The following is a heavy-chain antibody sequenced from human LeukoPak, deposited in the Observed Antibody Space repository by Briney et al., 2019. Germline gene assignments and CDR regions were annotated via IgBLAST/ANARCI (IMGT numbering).Heavy chain of an antibody. V-gene: IGHV4-38-2*02. J-gene: IGHJ3*02. CDR1: GYSISSGYY. CDR2: IYHSGST. D-gene: IGHD1-26*01. Sequence: PSETLSLTCAVSGYSISSGYYWGWIRQPPGKGLEWIGSIYHSGSTYYNPSLKSRVTISVDTSKNHFSLKLSSVTAADTAVYYCVRDWEGFNFDIWGQGTMVTVSS. CDR3: VRDWEGFNFDI.